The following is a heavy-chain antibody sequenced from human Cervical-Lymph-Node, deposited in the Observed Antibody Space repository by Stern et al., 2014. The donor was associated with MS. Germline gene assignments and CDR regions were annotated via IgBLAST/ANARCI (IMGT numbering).Heavy chain of an antibody. CDR2: INPNSGAT. V-gene: IGHV1-2*02. CDR3: ARISLGSGIDY. CDR1: ENTFTGYY. J-gene: IGHJ4*02. D-gene: IGHD1-26*01. Sequence: VQLVQSGAEVKKPGASVKVTCKTSENTFTGYYIHWVRQAPGQGLEWMGWINPNSGATNYAQRFQDRVSLTSDTSNSLAYMELDRLTSGDTAVYYCARISLGSGIDYWGQGSLVTVSS.